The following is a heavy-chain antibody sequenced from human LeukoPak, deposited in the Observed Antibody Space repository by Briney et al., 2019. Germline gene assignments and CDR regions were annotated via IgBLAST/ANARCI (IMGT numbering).Heavy chain of an antibody. CDR1: GFTFSNSA. D-gene: IGHD3-10*01. CDR3: AKLTRYGSGSYCDY. CDR2: ISGIGGST. V-gene: IGHV3-23*01. J-gene: IGHJ4*02. Sequence: GGSLRLSCAASGFTFSNSAMTWVRQAQGKGLEWVSAISGIGGSTYYADSVKGRFTISRDNSKNTLFLQMSSLRAEDTAVYYCAKLTRYGSGSYCDYWGQGTLVTVSS.